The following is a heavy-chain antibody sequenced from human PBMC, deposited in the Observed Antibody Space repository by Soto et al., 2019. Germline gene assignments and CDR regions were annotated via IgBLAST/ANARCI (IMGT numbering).Heavy chain of an antibody. CDR1: GFTFSSYG. Sequence: GGSLRLSCAASGFTFSSYGMHWVRQAPGKGLEWVAVISYDGSNKYYADSVKGRFTISRDNSKNTLYLQMNSLRAEDTAVYYCAKVSALRYFDWLHDAFDIWGQGTMVTVSS. CDR2: ISYDGSNK. CDR3: AKVSALRYFDWLHDAFDI. D-gene: IGHD3-9*01. V-gene: IGHV3-30*18. J-gene: IGHJ3*02.